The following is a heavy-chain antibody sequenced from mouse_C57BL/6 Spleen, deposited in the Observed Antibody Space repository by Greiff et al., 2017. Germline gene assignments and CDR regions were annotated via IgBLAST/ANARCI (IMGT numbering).Heavy chain of an antibody. V-gene: IGHV1-52*01. CDR3: ARSDYDGGSWFAY. Sequence: QVQLQQPGAELVRPGSSVQLSCKASGYTFTSYWMHWVKQRPIQGLEWIGNIDPSDSETHYNQKFKDKATLTVDKSSSTAYMQLSSLTSEDSAVYYCARSDYDGGSWFAYWGQGTLVTVSA. D-gene: IGHD2-4*01. CDR1: GYTFTSYW. CDR2: IDPSDSET. J-gene: IGHJ3*01.